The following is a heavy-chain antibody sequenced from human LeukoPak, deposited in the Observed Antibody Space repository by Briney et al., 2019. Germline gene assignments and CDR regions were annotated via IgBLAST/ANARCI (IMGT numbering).Heavy chain of an antibody. D-gene: IGHD3-9*01. CDR2: ISGRSGST. CDR1: GFIFSNYA. J-gene: IGHJ4*02. CDR3: AKWGDYDVLTGYYVSDF. V-gene: IGHV3-23*01. Sequence: QTGGSLGLSCAASGFIFSNYAMYWVRQAPGKGLEWVSAISGRSGSTYYADSVKGRFTISRDSSKNTLYLQMNSLRADDTAVYYCAKWGDYDVLTGYYVSDFWGQGTLVTVSS.